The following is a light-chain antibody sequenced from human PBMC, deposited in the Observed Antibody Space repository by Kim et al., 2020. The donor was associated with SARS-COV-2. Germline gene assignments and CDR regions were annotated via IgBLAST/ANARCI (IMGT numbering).Light chain of an antibody. CDR3: QQYADSPRT. Sequence: EIVLTQSPATLSLSPGQSATLSCRASQRVGSAYFAWFQHRPGQAPRLLVFGATGRATGIPDRFSGSGSGTDCTLTINRLEPEDSAVYYCQQYADSPRTFGPGTRLEIK. CDR1: QRVGSAY. J-gene: IGKJ5*01. CDR2: GAT. V-gene: IGKV3-20*01.